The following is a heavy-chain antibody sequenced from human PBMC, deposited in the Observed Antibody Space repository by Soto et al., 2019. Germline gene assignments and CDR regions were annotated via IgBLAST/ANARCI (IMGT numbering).Heavy chain of an antibody. CDR1: GYTFTYYG. D-gene: IGHD3-10*02. CDR2: INTYTGNT. J-gene: IGHJ4*02. Sequence: ASVKVSCKASGYTFTYYGINWARQSPGQGLEWMGWINTYTGNTNFAQRLQGRVTISSDNSRNTLYLEMNGLRPEDTAVYYCAKEADYYVSSKYDNWGRGTLVTVSS. V-gene: IGHV1-18*01. CDR3: AKEADYYVSSKYDN.